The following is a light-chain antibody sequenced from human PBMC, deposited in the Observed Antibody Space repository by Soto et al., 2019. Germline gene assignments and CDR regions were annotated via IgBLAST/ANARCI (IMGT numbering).Light chain of an antibody. V-gene: IGKV1-5*03. CDR1: QSLNSW. CDR2: KAS. CDR3: QQYIDYFT. J-gene: IGKJ4*01. Sequence: DIPMTQSPSTLSASIGDRVTITSRASQSLNSWLAWYQQKPGKAPKLLIYKASNLESGVPSRFSGSGSGTEFTLTISSLQPDDYATYYCQQYIDYFTFGGGTTVEIK.